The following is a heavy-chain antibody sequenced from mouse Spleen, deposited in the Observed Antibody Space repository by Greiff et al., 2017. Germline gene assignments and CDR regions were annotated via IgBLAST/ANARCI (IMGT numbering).Heavy chain of an antibody. Sequence: LQESGAELMKPGASVKISCKATGYTFSSYWIEWVKQRPGHGLEWIGEILPGSGSTNYNEKFKGKATFTADTSSNTAYMQLSSLTSEDSAVYYCARGYYRYDDPFDYWGQGTTLTVSS. CDR1: GYTFSSYW. D-gene: IGHD2-14*01. J-gene: IGHJ2*01. CDR2: ILPGSGST. CDR3: ARGYYRYDDPFDY. V-gene: IGHV1-9*01.